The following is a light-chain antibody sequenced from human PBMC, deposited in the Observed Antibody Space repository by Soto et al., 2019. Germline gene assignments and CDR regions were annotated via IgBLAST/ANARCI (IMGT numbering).Light chain of an antibody. CDR2: GAS. V-gene: IGKV1-39*01. CDR1: LGISQY. Sequence: TQSPSSLSASVGDRITITCRASLGISQYLNWYQQKPGKAPTLLIYGASTLQSGVPSRFSGSGSGTDFTLTITSLQPEDSATYFCQQSHSTPLTFGGGTKVEI. CDR3: QQSHSTPLT. J-gene: IGKJ4*01.